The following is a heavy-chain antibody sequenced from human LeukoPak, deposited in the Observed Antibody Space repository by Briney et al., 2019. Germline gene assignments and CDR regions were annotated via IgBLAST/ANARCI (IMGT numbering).Heavy chain of an antibody. CDR1: GFIFSTYA. CDR3: AREGEGAFDV. CDR2: ISPDGNDK. D-gene: IGHD1-26*01. J-gene: IGHJ3*01. Sequence: GGSLRLSCAASGFIFSTYAMHWVRQAPGKGLEWVAFISPDGNDKRYADSVKGRLTISRDSSENTLYLQINRLGAEDAVVYYCAREGEGAFDVWGQGTVVTVSS. V-gene: IGHV3-30*01.